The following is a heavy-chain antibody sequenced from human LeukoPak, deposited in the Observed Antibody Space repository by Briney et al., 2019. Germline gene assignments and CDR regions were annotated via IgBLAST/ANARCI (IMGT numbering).Heavy chain of an antibody. CDR3: ASSPGGYCSSASCYTGGYFDY. CDR1: GGSISSSTYY. V-gene: IGHV4-39*01. Sequence: SETLSLTCTVSGGSISSSTYYWVWIRQPPGKGLEWIGSIYYNGNTYYNPSLKSRATISVDTSKNQFSLRLSSVTATDRAVYYCASSPGGYCSSASCYTGGYFDYWGQGSLVTVSS. CDR2: IYYNGNT. D-gene: IGHD2-2*02. J-gene: IGHJ4*02.